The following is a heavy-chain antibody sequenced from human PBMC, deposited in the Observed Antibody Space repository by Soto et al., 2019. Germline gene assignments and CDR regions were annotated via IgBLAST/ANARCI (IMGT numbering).Heavy chain of an antibody. CDR3: ASGVGIAAAGIDY. J-gene: IGHJ4*02. CDR2: INHNGST. Sequence: QVQLQQWGAGLLKPSETLSLTCAVYGGSFSGYYWSWIRQPPGKGLEWIGEINHNGSTNYNPSLKSRVTISVDTSKNQFSLKLSSVTAADTAVYYCASGVGIAAAGIDYWGQGTLVTVSS. D-gene: IGHD6-13*01. CDR1: GGSFSGYY. V-gene: IGHV4-34*01.